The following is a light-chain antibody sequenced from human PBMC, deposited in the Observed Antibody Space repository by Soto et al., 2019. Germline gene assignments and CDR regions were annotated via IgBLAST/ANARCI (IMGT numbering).Light chain of an antibody. Sequence: QSALTQPASVSLSPAQSITVSCTGTTSDIGSYNYVSWYQQHPAKVPKLIIYEVTNRPSGVSNRFSGSKSGNTASLAISGLQAEDAADYYCASFTTTSPRVFGTGTKVTVL. J-gene: IGLJ1*01. CDR3: ASFTTTSPRV. CDR2: EVT. V-gene: IGLV2-14*01. CDR1: TSDIGSYNY.